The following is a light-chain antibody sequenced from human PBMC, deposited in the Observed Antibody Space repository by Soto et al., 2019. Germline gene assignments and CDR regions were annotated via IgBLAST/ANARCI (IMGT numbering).Light chain of an antibody. J-gene: IGKJ1*01. CDR2: KAS. Sequence: DIQMTQSPSTLSASVGDRVTITCRASQSISSWFAWYQQKPGKAPKLLIYKASSLESGVPSRFSGSGSGTEFTLTISSLQPDDFATYYCQQYNSYWTCGQGTKVEIK. V-gene: IGKV1-5*03. CDR1: QSISSW. CDR3: QQYNSYWT.